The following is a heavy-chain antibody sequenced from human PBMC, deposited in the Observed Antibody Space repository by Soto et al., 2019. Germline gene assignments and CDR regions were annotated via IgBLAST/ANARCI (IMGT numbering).Heavy chain of an antibody. V-gene: IGHV3-48*03. CDR3: ARDSTSSGFFDY. CDR2: ISSSGSTI. Sequence: PGGSLRLSCAPSGFTFSSYEMNWVRQPPGKGLEWVSYISSSGSTIYSADSVKGRFTISRDNAKNSLYLQMNSLRAEDTAVYYCARDSTSSGFFDYWGQGTLVTVSS. D-gene: IGHD6-6*01. CDR1: GFTFSSYE. J-gene: IGHJ4*02.